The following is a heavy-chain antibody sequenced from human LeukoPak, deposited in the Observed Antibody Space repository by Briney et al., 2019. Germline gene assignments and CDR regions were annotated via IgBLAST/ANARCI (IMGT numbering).Heavy chain of an antibody. V-gene: IGHV3-7*01. Sequence: GGSLRLSCAASGFTSSSYWMSWVRQAPGKGLEWVANIKQDGSEKYYVDSVKGRFTISRDNAKNSLYLQMNSLRAEDTAMYYCARGEAVAGNDHWGQGALVTVSS. CDR3: ARGEAVAGNDH. CDR1: GFTSSSYW. J-gene: IGHJ4*02. CDR2: IKQDGSEK. D-gene: IGHD6-19*01.